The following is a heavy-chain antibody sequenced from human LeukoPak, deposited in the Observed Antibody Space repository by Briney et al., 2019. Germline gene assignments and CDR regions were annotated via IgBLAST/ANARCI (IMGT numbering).Heavy chain of an antibody. D-gene: IGHD3-22*01. CDR2: IKQDGSET. Sequence: GGSLRLSCAASGLTFSNCWMSWVRQAPGKGLEWVANIKQDGSETYYVDSVKGRFTVSRDNAKNSLYLQMNTLRVEDTAVYFCARDASGYYDSWGQGTLVTVSS. CDR1: GLTFSNCW. V-gene: IGHV3-7*01. CDR3: ARDASGYYDS. J-gene: IGHJ4*02.